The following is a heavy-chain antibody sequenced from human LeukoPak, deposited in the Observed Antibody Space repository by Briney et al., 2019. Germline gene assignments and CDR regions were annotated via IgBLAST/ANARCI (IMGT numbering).Heavy chain of an antibody. CDR3: AKDRLRPYYYDSSGYEDAFDI. Sequence: TGGSLRLSCAASGFTFSSYAMSWVRQAPGKGLEWVSAISGSGGSTYYADSVKGRFTISRDNSKNTLYLQMNSLRAEDTAVYYCAKDRLRPYYYDSSGYEDAFDIWGQGTMVTVSS. CDR1: GFTFSSYA. CDR2: ISGSGGST. V-gene: IGHV3-23*01. D-gene: IGHD3-22*01. J-gene: IGHJ3*02.